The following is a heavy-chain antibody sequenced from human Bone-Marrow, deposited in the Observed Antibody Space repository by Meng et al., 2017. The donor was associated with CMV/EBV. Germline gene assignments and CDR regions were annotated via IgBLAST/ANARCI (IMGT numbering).Heavy chain of an antibody. V-gene: IGHV4-59*12. CDR3: GRDNAIFGVVIPLHYYHGMDV. CDR2: IYYSGST. J-gene: IGHJ6*02. Sequence: SETLSLTCTVSGGSISSYYWSWIRQPPGKGLEWIGYIYYSGSTKYNPSLRSRVTILLDTSKNQFSLKLSSVTAADTAVYYCGRDNAIFGVVIPLHYYHGMDVWGQGTTVTVSS. D-gene: IGHD3-3*01. CDR1: GGSISSYY.